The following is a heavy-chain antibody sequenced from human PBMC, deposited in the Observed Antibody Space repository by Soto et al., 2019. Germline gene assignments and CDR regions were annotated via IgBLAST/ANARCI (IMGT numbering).Heavy chain of an antibody. CDR2: ISYVGHA. Sequence: QVQLQESGPGLVKPSETMPLTCTVSADAVSGDSFSTPMFYWGWIRQPPGKGVEWIASISYVGHAYYIPSCRSRFFICLYASRNKFSLRRTSVNAADTAVYYCGGQRAWYGEWSFDIGGQGTMV. CDR1: GDSFSTPMFY. J-gene: IGHJ3*02. D-gene: IGHD2-15*01. V-gene: IGHV4-39*01. CDR3: GGQRAWYGEWSFDI.